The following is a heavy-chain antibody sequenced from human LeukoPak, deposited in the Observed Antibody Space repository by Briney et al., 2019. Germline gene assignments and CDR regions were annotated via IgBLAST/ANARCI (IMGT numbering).Heavy chain of an antibody. V-gene: IGHV3-7*01. J-gene: IGHJ3*02. CDR1: GFIFSDFW. CDR2: MNQDGNEK. CDR3: AGGAAAGKDAFDI. D-gene: IGHD6-13*01. Sequence: GGSLRLSCAASGFIFSDFWMTWVRQAPGKGLEWVANMNQDGNEKRYVDSVKGRFTISRDNAKNLLFLQMNNMRVEDTGVYYCAGGAAAGKDAFDIWGQGTMVTVSS.